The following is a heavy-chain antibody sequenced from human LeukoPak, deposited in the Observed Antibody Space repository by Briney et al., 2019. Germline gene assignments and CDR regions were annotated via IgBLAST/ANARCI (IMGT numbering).Heavy chain of an antibody. J-gene: IGHJ4*02. CDR2: IYYIGST. V-gene: IGHV4-59*12. D-gene: IGHD5-12*01. CDR1: GGSISSYY. CDR3: ARDRVYSGWRLGPYYFDY. Sequence: PSETLSLTCTVSGGSISSYYWSWIRQPPGKGLDWIGYIYYIGSTNYNPSLKSRVTISVDTSKNQFSLQLNSVAPEDTAVYYCARDRVYSGWRLGPYYFDYWGQGTLVTVSS.